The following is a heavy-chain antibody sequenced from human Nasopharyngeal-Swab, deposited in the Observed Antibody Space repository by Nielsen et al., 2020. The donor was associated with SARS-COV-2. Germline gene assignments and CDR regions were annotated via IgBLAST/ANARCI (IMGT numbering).Heavy chain of an antibody. CDR2: MNPNSGNT. V-gene: IGHV1-8*01. D-gene: IGHD6-13*01. J-gene: IGHJ6*03. CDR3: ARRVPPFSSSWYQRYYYYYMDV. Sequence: WVRQAPGQGLEWMGWMNPNSGNTGYAQKFQGRVTMTRNTSISTAYMELSSLRSEDTAVHYCARRVPPFSSSWYQRYYYYYMDVWGKGTTVTVSS.